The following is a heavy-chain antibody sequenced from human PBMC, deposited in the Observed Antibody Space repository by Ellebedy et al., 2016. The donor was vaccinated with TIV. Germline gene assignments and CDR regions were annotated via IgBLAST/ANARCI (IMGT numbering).Heavy chain of an antibody. CDR1: GGTFSSYA. CDR3: ARNHGDYGAGVDY. J-gene: IGHJ4*02. Sequence: AASVKVSCKASGGTFSSYAISWVRQAPGQGLEWMGRIIPILGIANYAQKFQGRVTITADKSTSTAYMELSSLRSEDTAVYYCARNHGDYGAGVDYWGQGTLVTVSS. V-gene: IGHV1-69*04. D-gene: IGHD4-17*01. CDR2: IIPILGIA.